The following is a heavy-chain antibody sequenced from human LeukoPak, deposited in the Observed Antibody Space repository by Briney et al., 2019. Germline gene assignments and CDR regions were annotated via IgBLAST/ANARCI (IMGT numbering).Heavy chain of an antibody. CDR1: GFTFSNAW. Sequence: GSLRLSCAASGFTFSNAWMSWVRQAPGKGLEWIGSIYYSGSTYYNPSLKSRLTMSADTSKKQFSLILNSVTAADTAVYYCAVGRPRNTTRLDDGYDFWGQGTMVTVSS. V-gene: IGHV4-59*04. CDR3: AVGRPRNTTRLDDGYDF. CDR2: IYYSGST. D-gene: IGHD1-1*01. J-gene: IGHJ3*01.